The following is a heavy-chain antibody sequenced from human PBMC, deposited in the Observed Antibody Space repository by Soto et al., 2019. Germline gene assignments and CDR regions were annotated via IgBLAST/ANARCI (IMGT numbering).Heavy chain of an antibody. CDR1: GFTFNKHA. CDR2: ISGLGNRV. J-gene: IGHJ4*01. CDR3: AKSKERSRSAYFDY. V-gene: IGHV3-23*01. D-gene: IGHD6-6*01. Sequence: GGSLRLSCETSGFTFNKHAMNWVRQAPGKGLEWVSSISGLGNRVYYADSVKGRFTISRDNSKNTVYLQMNSLRAEDTAVYYCAKSKERSRSAYFDYWGQGTLVTVSS.